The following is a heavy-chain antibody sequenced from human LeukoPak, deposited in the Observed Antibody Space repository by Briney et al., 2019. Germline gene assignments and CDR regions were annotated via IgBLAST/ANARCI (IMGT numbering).Heavy chain of an antibody. D-gene: IGHD5-18*01. V-gene: IGHV3-11*01. J-gene: IGHJ6*02. Sequence: PGGSLRLSCAASGFTFSDYYMSWIRQAPGKGLEWVSYISSSGSTIYYADSVKGRFTISRDNAKNSPYLQMNSLRAEDTAVYYCARDRRYSSRVYGMDVWGQGTTVTVSS. CDR1: GFTFSDYY. CDR3: ARDRRYSSRVYGMDV. CDR2: ISSSGSTI.